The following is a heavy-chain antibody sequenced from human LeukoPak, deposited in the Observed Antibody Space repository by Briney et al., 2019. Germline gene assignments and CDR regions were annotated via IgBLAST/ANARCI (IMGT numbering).Heavy chain of an antibody. J-gene: IGHJ4*02. D-gene: IGHD1-26*01. CDR3: ATSGSYYEY. Sequence: SETLSLTCTVSGGSISSGSYYWSWLRQPAGKGLEWIGRIYTSGRTNYNPSLKSRVTISVDTSKNQFSLKLSSVTAADTAVYYCATSGSYYEYWGQGTLVTVSS. V-gene: IGHV4-61*02. CDR2: IYTSGRT. CDR1: GGSISSGSYY.